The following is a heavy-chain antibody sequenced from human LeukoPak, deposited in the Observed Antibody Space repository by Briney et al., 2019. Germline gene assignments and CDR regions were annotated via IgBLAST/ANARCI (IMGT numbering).Heavy chain of an antibody. CDR2: IYYSGST. J-gene: IGHJ6*02. CDR1: GGSISSYY. CDR3: ARAPANWAIYYYYGMDV. D-gene: IGHD7-27*01. V-gene: IGHV4-59*01. Sequence: SETLSLTCTVSGGSISSYYWSWIRQPPGKGLEWIGYIYYSGSTNYNPSLKSRVTISVDTSKNQFPLKLSSVTAADTAVYYCARAPANWAIYYYYGMDVWGQGTTVTVSS.